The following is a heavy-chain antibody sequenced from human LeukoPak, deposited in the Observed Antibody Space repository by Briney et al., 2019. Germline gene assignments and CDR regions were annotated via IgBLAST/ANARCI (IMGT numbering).Heavy chain of an antibody. V-gene: IGHV3-9*01. D-gene: IGHD5-12*01. Sequence: GGSLRPSCAASGFTFDDYAMHWVRQAPGKGLEWVSGISWNSGSIGYADSVKGRFTISRDNAKNSLYLQMNSLRAEDTALYYCAKGVEMATILARFDYWGQGTLVTVSS. CDR2: ISWNSGSI. CDR3: AKGVEMATILARFDY. J-gene: IGHJ4*02. CDR1: GFTFDDYA.